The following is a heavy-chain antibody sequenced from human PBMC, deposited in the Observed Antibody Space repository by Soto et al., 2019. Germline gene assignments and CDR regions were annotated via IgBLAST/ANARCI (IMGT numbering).Heavy chain of an antibody. D-gene: IGHD6-13*01. V-gene: IGHV4-59*11. CDR1: WDSIVPHD. J-gene: IGHJ4*02. CDR2: VYYTGSA. Sequence: PSETLSVTCSIAWDSIVPHDWTWMRQPPGKGLEWIAYVYYTGSATYNPSLKSRVTISVDTSKNQIYLKVNSVTAADTAVYYCARGRGDAAGTRLDSWGQGTLVTVYS. CDR3: ARGRGDAAGTRLDS.